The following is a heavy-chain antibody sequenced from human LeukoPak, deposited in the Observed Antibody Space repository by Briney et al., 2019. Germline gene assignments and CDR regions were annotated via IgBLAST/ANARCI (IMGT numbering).Heavy chain of an antibody. J-gene: IGHJ6*02. D-gene: IGHD6-13*01. Sequence: PSETLSLTCTVSGGSISSYYWSWIRQPAGKGLEWIGRIYTSGSTNYNPSLKSRVTMSVDTSKNQFSLKLSSVTAADTAVYYCARGPLAAAGTLTYYYYGMDVWGQGTTVTVSS. CDR2: IYTSGST. CDR3: ARGPLAAAGTLTYYYYGMDV. V-gene: IGHV4-4*07. CDR1: GGSISSYY.